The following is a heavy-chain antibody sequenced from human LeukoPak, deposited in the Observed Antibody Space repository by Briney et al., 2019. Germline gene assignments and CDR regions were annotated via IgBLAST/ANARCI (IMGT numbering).Heavy chain of an antibody. D-gene: IGHD6-19*01. V-gene: IGHV3-9*01. CDR1: GFTFDDYA. CDR3: AKDTSIAVAGTALDY. Sequence: PGRSLRFSCAASGFTFDDYAMHWVRQAPGKGLEWVSGISWNSGSIGYADSVKGRFTISRDNAKNSLYLQMNSLRAEDTALYYCAKDTSIAVAGTALDYWGQGTLVTVSS. J-gene: IGHJ4*02. CDR2: ISWNSGSI.